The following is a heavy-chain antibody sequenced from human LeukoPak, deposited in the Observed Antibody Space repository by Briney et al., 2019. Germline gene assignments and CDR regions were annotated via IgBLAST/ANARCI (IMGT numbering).Heavy chain of an antibody. CDR2: IYYSGST. V-gene: IGHV4-59*08. CDR3: ARHHGYSSGPYYYGMDV. D-gene: IGHD6-19*01. Sequence: SETLSLTFTVSGGSISTYYWSWIRQPPGKGLEWIGYIYYSGSTNYNPSLKSRVTISVTTSKNQFSLKLSSVTAADTAVYYCARHHGYSSGPYYYGMDVWGQGTTVTVSS. CDR1: GGSISTYY. J-gene: IGHJ6*02.